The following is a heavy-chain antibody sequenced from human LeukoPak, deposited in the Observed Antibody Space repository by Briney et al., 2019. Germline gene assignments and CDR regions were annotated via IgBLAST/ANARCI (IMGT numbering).Heavy chain of an antibody. CDR2: ISAYNGNT. Sequence: GASVKVSCKASGYTFTSYGISWMRQAPGQGLEWMGWISAYNGNTNYAQKLQGRVTMTTDTSTSTAYMELRSLRSDDTAVYYCARDRSRYYDSSVVDYWGQGTLVTVSS. CDR1: GYTFTSYG. CDR3: ARDRSRYYDSSVVDY. J-gene: IGHJ4*02. V-gene: IGHV1-18*01. D-gene: IGHD3-22*01.